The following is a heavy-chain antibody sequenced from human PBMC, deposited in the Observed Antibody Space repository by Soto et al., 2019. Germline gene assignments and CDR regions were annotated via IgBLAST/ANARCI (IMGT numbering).Heavy chain of an antibody. CDR2: IYYSGST. D-gene: IGHD3-3*01. Sequence: KPSETLSLTCTVSGGSISSSSYYWGWIRQPPGKGLEWIGSIYYSGSTYYNPSLKSRVTISVDTSKNQFSLKLSSVTAADTAVYYCATTYPPAPYYDFWSGYYRGWYYGMDVWGQGTTVTVSS. V-gene: IGHV4-39*01. CDR3: ATTYPPAPYYDFWSGYYRGWYYGMDV. CDR1: GGSISSSSYY. J-gene: IGHJ6*02.